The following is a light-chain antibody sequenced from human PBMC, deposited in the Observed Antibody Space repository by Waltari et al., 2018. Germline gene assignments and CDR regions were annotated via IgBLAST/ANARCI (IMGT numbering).Light chain of an antibody. CDR2: RSN. J-gene: IGLJ3*02. V-gene: IGLV1-47*01. Sequence: QSVLTQPPSASETPGQRVTLSCSGSSSSIGSNYVYWYQRLPGAAPKLLIYRSNQRPSGVPDRFSGSKSGTSASLAISGLRSEDEADYYCATWDNSLSGQWVFGGGTKLTVL. CDR1: SSSIGSNY. CDR3: ATWDNSLSGQWV.